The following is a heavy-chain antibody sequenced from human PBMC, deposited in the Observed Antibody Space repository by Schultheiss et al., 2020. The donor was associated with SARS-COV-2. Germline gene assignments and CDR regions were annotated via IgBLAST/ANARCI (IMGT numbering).Heavy chain of an antibody. D-gene: IGHD3-16*01. J-gene: IGHJ4*02. Sequence: SETLSLTCTVSGGSISSSCYYWGRKRQPPGQGLEWKGYIYYSGSTYYNPSLKSRVTISVDTSKDQFSLKLSSVTAAATVVYYCARHAQVPLIKEGFAYWGQGALVTVSS. CDR3: ARHAQVPLIKEGFAY. CDR2: IYYSGST. V-gene: IGHV4-39*01. CDR1: GGSISSSCYY.